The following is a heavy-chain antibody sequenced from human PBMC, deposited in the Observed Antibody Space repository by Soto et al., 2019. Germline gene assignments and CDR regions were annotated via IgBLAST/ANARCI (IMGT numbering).Heavy chain of an antibody. Sequence: PSETLSLTCTVSGGSVSSGSYYWSWIRQPPGKGLEWIGYIYYSGSTNYNPSLKSRVTISVDTSKNQFSLKLSSVTAADTAVYYCARVTDYDFWSGYYYYFEYRGQGTLVTVSS. CDR3: ARVTDYDFWSGYYYYFEY. J-gene: IGHJ4*02. V-gene: IGHV4-61*01. CDR1: GGSVSSGSYY. CDR2: IYYSGST. D-gene: IGHD3-3*01.